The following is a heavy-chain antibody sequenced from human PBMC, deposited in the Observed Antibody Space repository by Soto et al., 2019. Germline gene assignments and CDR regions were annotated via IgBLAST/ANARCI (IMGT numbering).Heavy chain of an antibody. D-gene: IGHD6-13*01. V-gene: IGHV4-39*01. CDR2: IYYSGST. CDR1: GGSISSSSYY. Sequence: SETLSLTCTVSGGSISSSSYYWGWIRQPPGKGLGWIGSIYYSGSTYYNPSLKSRVTISVDTSKNQFSLKLSSVTAADTAVYYCAGGYSNKYWGRGTLVTVSS. J-gene: IGHJ4*02. CDR3: AGGYSNKY.